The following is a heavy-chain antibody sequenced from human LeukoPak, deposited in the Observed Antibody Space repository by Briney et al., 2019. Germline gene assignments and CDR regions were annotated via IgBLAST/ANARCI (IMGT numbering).Heavy chain of an antibody. V-gene: IGHV1-3*01. J-gene: IGHJ6*02. D-gene: IGHD3-3*01. CDR1: GYTFTSYA. CDR2: INAGNGNT. Sequence: ASVKVSCKASGYTFTSYAMHWVRQAPGQRLEWMGWINAGNGNTKYSQKFQGRVTITRDTSASTAYMELSSLRSEDTAVYYCAVAALGLRFLGWYPYYYYGMDVWGQGTTVTVSS. CDR3: AVAALGLRFLGWYPYYYYGMDV.